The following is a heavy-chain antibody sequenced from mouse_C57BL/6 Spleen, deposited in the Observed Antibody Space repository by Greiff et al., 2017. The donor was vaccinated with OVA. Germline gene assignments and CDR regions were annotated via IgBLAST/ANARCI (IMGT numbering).Heavy chain of an antibody. J-gene: IGHJ4*01. Sequence: QVQLKESGPELVKPGASVKISCKASGYAFSSSWLTWVKQRPGKGLEWIGRIYPGDGDTNYNGRFKGKATLTADKSSSTAYMQLSSLTSEDSAVYVCARGDYYGSSWAMDYWGQGTSVTVSS. D-gene: IGHD1-1*01. V-gene: IGHV1-82*01. CDR1: GYAFSSSW. CDR2: IYPGDGDT. CDR3: ARGDYYGSSWAMDY.